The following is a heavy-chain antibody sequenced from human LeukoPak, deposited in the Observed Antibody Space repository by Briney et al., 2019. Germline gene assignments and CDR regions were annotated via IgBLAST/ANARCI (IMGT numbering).Heavy chain of an antibody. J-gene: IGHJ4*02. V-gene: IGHV3-23*01. CDR3: AKSCSSGWNFDY. D-gene: IGHD6-19*01. Sequence: GGSLRLSCAASGFTFSTYAMSWVRQAPGKGLEWVSAISGSGGSTYYADSVKGRFTISRDNSKNTLYLQMNSLRAEDTAVYYCAKSCSSGWNFDYWGQGTLVTVSS. CDR2: ISGSGGST. CDR1: GFTFSTYA.